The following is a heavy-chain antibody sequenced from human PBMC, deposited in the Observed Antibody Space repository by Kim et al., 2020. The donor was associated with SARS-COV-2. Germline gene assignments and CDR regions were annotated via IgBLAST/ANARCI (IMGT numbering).Heavy chain of an antibody. V-gene: IGHV3-7*01. CDR2: K. CDR3: SSNWNDATFDY. D-gene: IGHD1-20*01. Sequence: KNYVDSVKGRFTISRDNAKNSLYLQMNSLGAEDTAVYYCSSNWNDATFDYWGQGSLVTFSS. J-gene: IGHJ4*02.